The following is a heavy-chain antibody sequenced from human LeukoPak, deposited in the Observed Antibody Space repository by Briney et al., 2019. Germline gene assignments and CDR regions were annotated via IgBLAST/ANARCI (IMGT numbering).Heavy chain of an antibody. CDR2: IYHSGST. CDR1: GYSISSGYY. D-gene: IGHD6-19*01. J-gene: IGHJ5*02. V-gene: IGHV4-38-2*02. Sequence: SETLSLTCTVSGYSISSGYYWGWIRQPPGKGLEWIGSIYHSGSTYYNPSLKSRVTISVDTSKNQFSLKLSSVTAADTAIYYCARDRISVTDPPNWFDPWGQGTLVTVSS. CDR3: ARDRISVTDPPNWFDP.